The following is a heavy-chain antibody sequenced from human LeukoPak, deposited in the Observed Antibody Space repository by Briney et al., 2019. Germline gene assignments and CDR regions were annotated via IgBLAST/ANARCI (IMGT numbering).Heavy chain of an antibody. V-gene: IGHV1-8*03. Sequence: ASVKVSCKASGYTFTSYDINWVRQATGQGLEWMGWVNPSNGNTGYAQKFQGRVTITRDTSIGTAYMELSSLRSEDTAVYYCARGGTGTYYNYFDPWGHGTLVTVSS. D-gene: IGHD1-26*01. CDR2: VNPSNGNT. CDR1: GYTFTSYD. J-gene: IGHJ5*02. CDR3: ARGGTGTYYNYFDP.